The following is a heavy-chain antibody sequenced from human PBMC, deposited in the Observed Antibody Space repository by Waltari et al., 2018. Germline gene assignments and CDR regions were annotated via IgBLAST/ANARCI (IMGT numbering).Heavy chain of an antibody. CDR2: IIPILGIA. CDR3: ARVDYDFWSGYYTRWFDP. Sequence: QVQLVQSGAEVKKPGSSVKVSCKASGGTFSSYAISWVRQPPGQGLEGMGGIIPILGIANYAQKFQGRVTITADKSTSTAYMELSSLRSEDTAVYYCARVDYDFWSGYYTRWFDPWGQGTLVTVSS. V-gene: IGHV1-69*10. J-gene: IGHJ5*02. CDR1: GGTFSSYA. D-gene: IGHD3-3*01.